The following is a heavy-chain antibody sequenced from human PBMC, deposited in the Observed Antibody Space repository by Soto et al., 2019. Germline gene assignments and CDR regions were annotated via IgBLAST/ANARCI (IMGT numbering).Heavy chain of an antibody. V-gene: IGHV1-69*12. J-gene: IGHJ6*02. CDR2: IIPIFGTA. CDR1: GGTFSSYA. Sequence: QVQLVQSGAEVKKPGSSVKVSCKASGGTFSSYAISWVRQAPGQGLEWMGGIIPIFGTANYAQKFQGRVTITADESTSTAYMELSSLRSEDTAVYYCARVNVGRARDYYYGMDVWGQGTTVTVSS. D-gene: IGHD3-10*01. CDR3: ARVNVGRARDYYYGMDV.